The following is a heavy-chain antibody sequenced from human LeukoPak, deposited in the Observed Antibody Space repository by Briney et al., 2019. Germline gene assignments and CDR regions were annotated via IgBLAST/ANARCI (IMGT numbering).Heavy chain of an antibody. CDR3: ARLEGEQLPYLFNP. J-gene: IGHJ5*02. CDR1: GGSISSGGYY. V-gene: IGHV4-30-2*01. Sequence: PSQTLSLTCTVSGGSISSGGYYWSWIRQPPGKGLEWIGYIYHSGSTYYNPSLKSRVTISADRSKNQFSLKLSSVTAADTAVYYCARLEGEQLPYLFNPWGQGTLVTVSS. CDR2: IYHSGST. D-gene: IGHD6-13*01.